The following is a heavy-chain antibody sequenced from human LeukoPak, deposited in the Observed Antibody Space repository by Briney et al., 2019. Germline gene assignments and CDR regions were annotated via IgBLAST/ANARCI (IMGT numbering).Heavy chain of an antibody. CDR1: GGSFSGYY. D-gene: IGHD3-3*01. Sequence: SETLSLTCAVYGGSFSGYYWSWIRQPPGKGLEWIGEINHSGSTNYNPSLKSRVTISVDTSKNQFSLKLSSVTAADTAVYYCARSRYDFWSGYLTFDYYYGMDVWGQGTTVTVSS. V-gene: IGHV4-34*01. CDR2: INHSGST. J-gene: IGHJ6*02. CDR3: ARSRYDFWSGYLTFDYYYGMDV.